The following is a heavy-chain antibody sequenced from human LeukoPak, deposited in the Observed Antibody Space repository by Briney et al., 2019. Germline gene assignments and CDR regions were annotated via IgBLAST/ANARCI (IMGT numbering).Heavy chain of an antibody. CDR2: MYYSGNT. D-gene: IGHD3-16*01. Sequence: PSETLSLTCTVSGGSISSSNYYWGWFRQPPGKGLEWIGSMYYSGNTYYNPSLKSRVTISVDTSKNQFSLKLSSVTAADTAVYYCARETSQKGAHYMDVWGKGTTITISS. CDR1: GGSISSSNYY. CDR3: ARETSQKGAHYMDV. J-gene: IGHJ6*03. V-gene: IGHV4-39*07.